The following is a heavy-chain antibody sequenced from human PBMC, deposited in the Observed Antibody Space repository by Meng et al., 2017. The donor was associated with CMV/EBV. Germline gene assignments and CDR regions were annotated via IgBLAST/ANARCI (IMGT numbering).Heavy chain of an antibody. Sequence: CTVSGGSISSGVYYWSSIRQHPGKGLEWIGYIYYSGDTYYNPSLKSRVTISADTSKNQFSLKLSSVTAADTAVYYCARDLSFGSFDYWGQGTLVTVSS. V-gene: IGHV4-31*03. D-gene: IGHD3-10*01. CDR2: IYYSGDT. CDR1: GGSISSGVYY. J-gene: IGHJ4*02. CDR3: ARDLSFGSFDY.